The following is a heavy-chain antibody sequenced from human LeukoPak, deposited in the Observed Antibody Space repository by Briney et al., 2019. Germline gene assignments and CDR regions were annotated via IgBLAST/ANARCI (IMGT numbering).Heavy chain of an antibody. Sequence: PLETLSLTCTVSGDSITTTNHYWGWIRQPPGKGLDWIGSVSFTGSTYYNPSLNSRITISLDTSKNQFSLRLNSVTAADSAVYYCARLGGSSGSGYWGQGTLVTVSS. CDR3: ARLGGSSGSGY. CDR2: VSFTGST. D-gene: IGHD6-19*01. V-gene: IGHV4-39*07. J-gene: IGHJ4*02. CDR1: GDSITTTNHY.